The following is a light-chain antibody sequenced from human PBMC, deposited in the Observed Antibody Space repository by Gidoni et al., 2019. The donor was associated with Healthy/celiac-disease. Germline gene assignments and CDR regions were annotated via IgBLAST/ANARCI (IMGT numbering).Light chain of an antibody. CDR2: GAS. CDR3: QQYGSSPRT. CDR1: QSVSSSY. V-gene: IGKV3-20*01. Sequence: IVLTHSPGTLALSPGERATLSCRAIQSVSSSYLAWYQQKPGQAPRPLIYGASSRATGIPDRFSGSGWGTDFTLTISRMEPEDFAVYYCQQYGSSPRTFGQGTKVEIK. J-gene: IGKJ1*01.